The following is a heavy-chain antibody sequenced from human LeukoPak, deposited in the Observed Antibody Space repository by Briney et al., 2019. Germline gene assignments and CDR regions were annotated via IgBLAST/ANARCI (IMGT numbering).Heavy chain of an antibody. V-gene: IGHV4-34*01. CDR3: AREWESRNFDY. J-gene: IGHJ4*02. CDR1: GGSFSGYY. CDR2: IYYSGST. Sequence: SETLSLTCAVYGGSFSGYYWSWIRQPPGKGLEWIGSIYYSGSTYYSPSLKSRVTISVDTSKNQFSLKLSSVTAADTAVYYCAREWESRNFDYWGQGTLVTVSS. D-gene: IGHD1-26*01.